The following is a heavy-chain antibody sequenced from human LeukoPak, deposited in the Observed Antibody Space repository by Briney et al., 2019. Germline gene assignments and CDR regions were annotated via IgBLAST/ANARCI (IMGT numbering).Heavy chain of an antibody. J-gene: IGHJ4*02. D-gene: IGHD2-8*01. V-gene: IGHV3-21*06. CDR2: ISSSSDYI. Sequence: GGSLRLSCAASGFTFSSYSMTGVRQAPGKGLEWVSSISSSSDYIFYADSVKGRFTISRDNAKNSLYLQMNSLRAEDTAVYYCTRGTDGLWDFWGQGTLVTVSS. CDR3: TRGTDGLWDF. CDR1: GFTFSSYS.